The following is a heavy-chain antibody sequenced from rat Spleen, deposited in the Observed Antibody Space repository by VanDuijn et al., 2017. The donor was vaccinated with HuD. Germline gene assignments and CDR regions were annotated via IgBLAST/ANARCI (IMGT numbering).Heavy chain of an antibody. CDR3: ARHSTGKGFGY. D-gene: IGHD5-1*01. Sequence: EVQLVESGGGLVQPGRSMKLSCAASGFTFSNDYMAWVRQAPRKGLEWVGSISTGGTNTYYRDSVKGRFTISRDNAKSTLYLQMDSLRSEDTATYYCARHSTGKGFGYWGQGTLVTVSS. V-gene: IGHV5-25*01. CDR2: ISTGGTNT. J-gene: IGHJ3*01. CDR1: GFTFSNDY.